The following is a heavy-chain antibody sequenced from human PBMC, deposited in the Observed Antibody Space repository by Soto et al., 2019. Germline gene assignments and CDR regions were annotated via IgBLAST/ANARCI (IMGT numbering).Heavy chain of an antibody. CDR1: GFTFSSYG. V-gene: IGHV3-30*18. CDR2: ISYDGSNK. Sequence: PGGSLRLSCAASGFTFSSYGMHWVRQAPGKGLEWVAVISYDGSNKYYADSVKGRFTISRDNSKNTLYLQMNSLRAEDTAVYYCAKDTGKGSRKNWFDPWGQGTLVTVSS. J-gene: IGHJ5*02. D-gene: IGHD1-1*01. CDR3: AKDTGKGSRKNWFDP.